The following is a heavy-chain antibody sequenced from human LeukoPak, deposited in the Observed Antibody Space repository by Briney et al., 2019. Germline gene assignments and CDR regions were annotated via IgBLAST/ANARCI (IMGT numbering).Heavy chain of an antibody. J-gene: IGHJ4*02. Sequence: GGSLRLSCVASGFTFSDRYMDWVRQAPGKGLEWVARVRDKANTYSTEYAASVKGRFTISRDDSKSSLYLQMNSLRAEDTALYHCAREEYSSSWYAPDYWGQGTLVTVSS. CDR3: AREEYSSSWYAPDY. CDR2: VRDKANTYST. CDR1: GFTFSDRY. V-gene: IGHV3-72*01. D-gene: IGHD6-13*01.